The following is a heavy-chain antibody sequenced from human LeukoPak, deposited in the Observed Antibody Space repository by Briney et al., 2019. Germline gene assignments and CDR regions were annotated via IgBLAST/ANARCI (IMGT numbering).Heavy chain of an antibody. CDR2: ISSSSSYI. CDR1: GFTFSSYS. V-gene: IGHV3-21*01. CDR3: ARAVRSYYMSRWFDP. J-gene: IGHJ5*02. Sequence: GGSLRLSCAASGFTFSSYSMNWVRQAPGEGLEWVSSISSSSSYIYYADSVKGRFTISRDNAKNSLYLQMNSLRAEDTAVYYRARAVRSYYMSRWFDPWGQGTLVTVSS. D-gene: IGHD3-10*01.